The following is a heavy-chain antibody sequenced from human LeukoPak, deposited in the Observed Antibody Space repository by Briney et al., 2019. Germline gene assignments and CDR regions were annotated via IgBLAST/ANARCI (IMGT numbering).Heavy chain of an antibody. CDR3: VRGTAYYFDY. Sequence: GSVKVSCKASGCTFTGYYMHWVRQAPGQGLEWMGWINPNNGGANYAQNFQGRVTMTRDTSISTAYMELSRLRSDDTAVYYCVRGTAYYFDYWGQGTLVTVS. V-gene: IGHV1-2*02. CDR1: GCTFTGYY. J-gene: IGHJ4*02. D-gene: IGHD1-14*01. CDR2: INPNNGGA.